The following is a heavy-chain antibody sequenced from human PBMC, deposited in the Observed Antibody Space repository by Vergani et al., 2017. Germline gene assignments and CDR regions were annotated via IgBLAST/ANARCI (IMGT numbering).Heavy chain of an antibody. J-gene: IGHJ4*02. Sequence: QVQLQQWGAGLLKPSETLSLTCSASGAPISYWCWSWLRQPAGKGLEWIGRLCPSGSTNYKRSLKSRVPRSIDTSKTQFSLKLTSVTAADPAVYYCATGAGPFDTWGKGTLVTVSS. CDR1: GAPISYWC. D-gene: IGHD7-27*01. CDR2: LCPSGST. V-gene: IGHV4-59*10. CDR3: ATGAGPFDT.